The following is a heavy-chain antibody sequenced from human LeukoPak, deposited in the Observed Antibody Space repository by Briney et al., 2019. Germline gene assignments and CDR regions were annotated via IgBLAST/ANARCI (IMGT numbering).Heavy chain of an antibody. V-gene: IGHV3-21*01. D-gene: IGHD3-22*01. CDR3: ARSITMIVVVMNDAFDI. CDR1: GFTFSTYY. Sequence: GGSLRLSCAASGFTFSTYYMNWVRQAPGKGLEWVSSITTSSSYIYYADSVKGRFTISRDNAKNSLYLQMNSLRAEDTAVYYCARSITMIVVVMNDAFDIWGQGTMVTVSS. J-gene: IGHJ3*02. CDR2: ITTSSSYI.